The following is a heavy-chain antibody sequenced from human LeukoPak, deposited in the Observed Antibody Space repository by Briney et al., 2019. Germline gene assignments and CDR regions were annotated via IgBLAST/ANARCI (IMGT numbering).Heavy chain of an antibody. CDR1: GFIFSNYA. CDR2: VTGSGGGT. CDR3: AKGAASALVDWFDP. Sequence: VQPGGSLRLSCAASGFIFSNYAMMWVRQAPGKGLEWVSSVTGSGGGTFYADSVKGRFTIPRDNSQNTLYLQMNSLGAEDTAVYYCAKGAASALVDWFDPWGQGTLVTVSS. J-gene: IGHJ5*02. V-gene: IGHV3-23*01. D-gene: IGHD6-25*01.